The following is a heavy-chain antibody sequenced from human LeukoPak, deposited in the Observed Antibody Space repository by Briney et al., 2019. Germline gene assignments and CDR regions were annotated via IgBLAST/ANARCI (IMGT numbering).Heavy chain of an antibody. V-gene: IGHV1-69*05. CDR1: GGTFSSYA. D-gene: IGHD6-19*01. CDR2: IIPIFGTA. CDR3: ARSGAVARPLTT. J-gene: IGHJ5*02. Sequence: GASVKVSCKASGGTFSSYAISWVRQAPGQGLEWMGGIIPIFGTANYAQKFQGRVTITRDTSASTAYMELSSLRSEDTAVYYCARSGAVARPLTTWGQGTLVTVSS.